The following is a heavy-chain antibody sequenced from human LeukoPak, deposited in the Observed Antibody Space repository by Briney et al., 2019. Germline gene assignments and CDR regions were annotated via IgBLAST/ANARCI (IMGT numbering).Heavy chain of an antibody. CDR1: GGSISSGGFY. J-gene: IGHJ3*01. V-gene: IGHV4-31*03. D-gene: IGHD3-22*01. CDR3: ARGTAVITSDAFDL. CDR2: IYYSGST. Sequence: PSQTLSLTCTVSGGSISSGGFYWTWIRQHPGTGLEWIAYIYYSGSTFYNPSLKSRVTLSVDTSKNQFSLKLRSVTAADTAVYYCARGTAVITSDAFDLWGQGTMVTVSS.